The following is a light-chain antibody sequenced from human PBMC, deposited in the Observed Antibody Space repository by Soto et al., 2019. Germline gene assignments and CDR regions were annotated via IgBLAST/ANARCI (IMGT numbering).Light chain of an antibody. CDR1: QSISSY. V-gene: IGKV1-39*01. Sequence: DIQMTQSPSTLSASVGDRVTITCRASQSISSYLSWYQQKPGKAPKLLINVASTLQSGVPSRFSGSGSGTDFTLAISSLQPEDFATYYCQQSSSTPQTFGGGTRVEIK. J-gene: IGKJ4*01. CDR2: VAS. CDR3: QQSSSTPQT.